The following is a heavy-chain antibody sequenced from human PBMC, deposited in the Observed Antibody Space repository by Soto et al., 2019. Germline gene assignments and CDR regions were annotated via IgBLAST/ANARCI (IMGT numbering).Heavy chain of an antibody. V-gene: IGHV6-1*01. CDR1: GGSVSSNSAA. CDR2: TYYRSKWYN. D-gene: IGHD6-19*01. CDR3: ARDRIAVAGTILYYFDY. J-gene: IGHJ4*02. Sequence: SQTLSLTCAISGGSVSSNSAAWNWIRQSPSRGLEWLGKTYYRSKWYNDYAVSVKSRITINPDTSKNQFSLQLNSVTPEDTAVYYCARDRIAVAGTILYYFDYWGQGTLVTVSS.